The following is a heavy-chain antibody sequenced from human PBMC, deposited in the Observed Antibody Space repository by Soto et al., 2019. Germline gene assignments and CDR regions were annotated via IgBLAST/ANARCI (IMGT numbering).Heavy chain of an antibody. CDR3: ATWHEPEHAFDV. CDR2: LYDVDGS. Sequence: DVQLVESGGGLIQPGESLRLSCAAFGLTISGKKYVAWVRQAPGKGLEWVSALYDVDGSFYADSVTGRFTTSSDSSKTTVYLQMNDLIPDDTAVYYCATWHEPEHAFDVWGQGTTVTISS. V-gene: IGHV3-53*01. J-gene: IGHJ3*01. CDR1: GLTISGKKY. D-gene: IGHD1-1*01.